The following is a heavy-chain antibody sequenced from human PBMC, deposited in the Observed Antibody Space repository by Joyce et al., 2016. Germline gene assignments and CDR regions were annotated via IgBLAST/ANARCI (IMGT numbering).Heavy chain of an antibody. CDR2: ISSTGST. Sequence: QVHLQESGPGLVKPSETLSLTCTVSGDSVTSLFWNWIRQPPGKALAWVAHISSTGSTKYHPSPKSRATISLAAPRNQFSLKLTSVSAADTAIYYCARDGGYYFDYWGQGTLVAVSS. CDR3: ARDGGYYFDY. CDR1: GDSVTSLF. J-gene: IGHJ4*02. D-gene: IGHD3-16*01. V-gene: IGHV4-59*02.